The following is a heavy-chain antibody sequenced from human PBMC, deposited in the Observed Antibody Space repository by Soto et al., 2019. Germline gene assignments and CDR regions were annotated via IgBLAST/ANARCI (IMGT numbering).Heavy chain of an antibody. Sequence: SETLSLTCTVSGDSISSASYFWGWIRQPPGKGLEWIGSFYFVGNSYYKPSLTSRVRISVDASKNQFSLRLSSMTAADTGVYYCVRFYGEYVNGVKRRYFDXWGQGTLVTVSX. D-gene: IGHD4-17*01. J-gene: IGHJ4*02. CDR1: GDSISSASYF. CDR2: FYFVGNS. V-gene: IGHV4-39*01. CDR3: VRFYGEYVNGVKRRYFDX.